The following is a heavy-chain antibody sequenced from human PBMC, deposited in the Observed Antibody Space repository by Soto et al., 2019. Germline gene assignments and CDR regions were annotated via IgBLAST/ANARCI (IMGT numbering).Heavy chain of an antibody. Sequence: SETLSLTCAVYGGPFAGSFSGFYWSWIRQPPGKGLEWIGEISHSGNTNYNPSLKSRVTISADTSKNQFSLKLSSVTAADTAVYYCAVLPVSIFGVVTAYGMAVWGQGTTVTVSS. CDR2: ISHSGNT. D-gene: IGHD3-3*01. J-gene: IGHJ6*02. CDR3: AVLPVSIFGVVTAYGMAV. CDR1: GGPFAGSFSGFY. V-gene: IGHV4-34*01.